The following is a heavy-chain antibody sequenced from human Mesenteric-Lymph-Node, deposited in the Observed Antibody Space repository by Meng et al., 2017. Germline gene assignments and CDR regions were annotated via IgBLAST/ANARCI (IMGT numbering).Heavy chain of an antibody. J-gene: IGHJ4*02. Sequence: QGMWGQLGCRVKRPGSSGKVSCKASGATFSSYAISGVRQAPGQGLEWMGGIIPIFGTANYAQKFQGRVTITADESTSTAYMELSSLRSEDTAVYYCASRYYYDSSGYYYYWGQGTLVTVSS. CDR1: GATFSSYA. V-gene: IGHV1-69*01. CDR3: ASRYYYDSSGYYYY. CDR2: IIPIFGTA. D-gene: IGHD3-22*01.